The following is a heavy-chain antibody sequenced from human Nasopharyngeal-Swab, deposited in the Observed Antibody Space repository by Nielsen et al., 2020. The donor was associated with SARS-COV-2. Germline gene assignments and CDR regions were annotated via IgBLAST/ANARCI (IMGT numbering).Heavy chain of an antibody. CDR2: ISSSGSTI. Sequence: VRQMPGKGLEWVSYISSSGSTIYYADSVKGRFTISRDNAKNSLYLQMNSLRAEDTAVYYCARDSKPGGGYYSLYYYNYYGMDVWGQGTTVTVSS. CDR3: ARDSKPGGGYYSLYYYNYYGMDV. V-gene: IGHV3-11*04. D-gene: IGHD3-22*01. J-gene: IGHJ6*02.